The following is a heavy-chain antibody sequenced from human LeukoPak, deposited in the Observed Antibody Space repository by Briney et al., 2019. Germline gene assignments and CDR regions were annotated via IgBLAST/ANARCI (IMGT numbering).Heavy chain of an antibody. D-gene: IGHD5-18*01. CDR1: GGTFSSYA. CDR2: IIPIFGTA. CDR3: ARGGYSYAFDY. Sequence: ASVRVSCKASGGTFSSYAISWVRQAPGQGLEWMGGIIPIFGTANYAQKFQGRVTITADESTSTAYMELSSLRSEDTAVYYCARGGYSYAFDYWGQGTLVTVSS. V-gene: IGHV1-69*13. J-gene: IGHJ4*02.